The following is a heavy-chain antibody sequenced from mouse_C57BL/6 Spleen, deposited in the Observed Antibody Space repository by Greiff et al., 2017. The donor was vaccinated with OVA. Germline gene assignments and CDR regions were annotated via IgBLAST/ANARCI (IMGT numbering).Heavy chain of an antibody. CDR1: GYAFSSYW. D-gene: IGHD1-1*02. Sequence: VQLQESGAELVKPGASVKISCKASGYAFSSYWMNWVKQRPGKGLEWIGQIYPGDGDTNYNGKFKGKATLTADKSSSTAYMQLSSLTSEDSAVYFCARYYDYDAMDYWGQGTSVTVSS. J-gene: IGHJ4*01. CDR2: IYPGDGDT. V-gene: IGHV1-80*01. CDR3: ARYYDYDAMDY.